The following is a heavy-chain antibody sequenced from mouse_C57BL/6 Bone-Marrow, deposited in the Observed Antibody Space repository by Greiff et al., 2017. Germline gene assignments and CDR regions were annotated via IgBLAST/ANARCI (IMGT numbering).Heavy chain of an antibody. V-gene: IGHV1-54*01. Sequence: VQLQQSGAELVRPGTSVKVSCKASGYAFTNYLIEWVKQRPGQGLEWIGVINPGSGGTNYNEKFKGKATLTADKSSSPAYMQLSSLTSEDSAVYFCARPIGDYWGQGTTLTVSS. CDR2: INPGSGGT. J-gene: IGHJ2*01. CDR1: GYAFTNYL. CDR3: ARPIGDY.